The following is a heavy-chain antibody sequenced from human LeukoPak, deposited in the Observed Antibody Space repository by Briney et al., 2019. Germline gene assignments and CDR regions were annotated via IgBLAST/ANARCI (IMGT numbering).Heavy chain of an antibody. CDR2: IGAGGAAT. V-gene: IGHV3-23*01. Sequence: PGASLRLSRAASGFTFTTYAMTWVRQAPGKGLEWVSSIGAGGAATFYSDSVKGRFTISRDNSMNTLYLQMNSLRADDTAVYYCGRPTKFWLIQGDGVDVWGQGTTVTVSS. CDR3: GRPTKFWLIQGDGVDV. CDR1: GFTFTTYA. J-gene: IGHJ6*02. D-gene: IGHD6-19*01.